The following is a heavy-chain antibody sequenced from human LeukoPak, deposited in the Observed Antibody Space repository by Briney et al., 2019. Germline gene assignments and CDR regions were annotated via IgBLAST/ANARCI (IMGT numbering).Heavy chain of an antibody. CDR2: IYHSGST. Sequence: SETLSLTCTVSGYSISSGYYWGWIGQPPGKGREWFGSIYHSGSTYYNPSLKSRVTISVDTSKNQFSLKLSSVTAADTAVYYCARISGSTVGRAFDIWGQGTMVTVSS. CDR1: GYSISSGYY. J-gene: IGHJ3*02. CDR3: ARISGSTVGRAFDI. D-gene: IGHD1-26*01. V-gene: IGHV4-38-2*02.